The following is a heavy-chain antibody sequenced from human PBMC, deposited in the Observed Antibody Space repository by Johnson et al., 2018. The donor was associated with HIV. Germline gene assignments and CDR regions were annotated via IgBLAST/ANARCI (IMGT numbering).Heavy chain of an antibody. CDR2: ISSDGALK. CDR3: ASSLFRGEWYFDY. V-gene: IGHV3-30*01. D-gene: IGHD3-10*01. Sequence: QVQLVQSGGGVVQPGRSLRLSCAASGFIFSSYAMHWVRQAPGKGLQWVAAISSDGALKYYADSVKGRFTISRDNSENTLYLQMNTLRAEDTAVYYCASSLFRGEWYFDYWGQGTLVTVSS. CDR1: GFIFSSYA. J-gene: IGHJ4*02.